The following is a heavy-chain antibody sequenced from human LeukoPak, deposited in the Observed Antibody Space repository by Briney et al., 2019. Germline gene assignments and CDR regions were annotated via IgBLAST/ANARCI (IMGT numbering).Heavy chain of an antibody. CDR2: INHSGST. V-gene: IGHV4-34*01. J-gene: IGHJ6*02. CDR3: ARGYDFWSGYYYYYGMDV. D-gene: IGHD3-3*01. Sequence: PSETLSLTCTVSGGSISGYYWSWIRQPPGKGLEWIGEINHSGSTNYNPSLKSRVTMSVDTSKNQFSLKLSSVTAADTAVYYCARGYDFWSGYYYYYGMDVWGQGTTVTVSS. CDR1: GGSISGYY.